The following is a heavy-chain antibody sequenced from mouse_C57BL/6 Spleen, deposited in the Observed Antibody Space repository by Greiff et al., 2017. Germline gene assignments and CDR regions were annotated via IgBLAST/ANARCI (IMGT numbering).Heavy chain of an antibody. J-gene: IGHJ2*01. V-gene: IGHV3-6*01. CDR3: ARATTVVGY. CDR2: ISYDGSN. CDR1: GYSITSGYY. D-gene: IGHD1-1*01. Sequence: EVQRVESGPGLVKPSQSLSLTCSVTGYSITSGYYWNWIRQFPGNKLEWMGYISYDGSNNYNPSLKNRISITRDTSKNQFFLKLNSVTTEDTATYYCARATTVVGYWGQGTTLTVSS.